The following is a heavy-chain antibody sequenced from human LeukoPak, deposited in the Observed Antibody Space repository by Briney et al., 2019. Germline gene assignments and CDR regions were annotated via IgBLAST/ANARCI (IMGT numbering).Heavy chain of an antibody. CDR1: GFTFSSYA. CDR2: ISGSGGST. D-gene: IGHD4-23*01. CDR3: AKAGGTAEYFQH. V-gene: IGHV3-23*01. J-gene: IGHJ1*01. Sequence: LSGGSLRLSCAASGFTFSSYAMSWVRQAPGKGLEWVSAISGSGGSTYYADSVKGRFTISRDNPKNTLYLQMNSLRAEDTAVYYCAKAGGTAEYFQHWGQGTLVTVSS.